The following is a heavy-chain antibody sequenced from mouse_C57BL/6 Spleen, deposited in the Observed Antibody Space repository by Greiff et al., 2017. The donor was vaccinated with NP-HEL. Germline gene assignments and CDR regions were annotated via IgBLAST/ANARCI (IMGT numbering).Heavy chain of an antibody. Sequence: EVMLVESGGGLVKPGGSLKLSCAASGFTFSSYTMSWVRQTPEKRLEWVATISGGGGNTYYPDSVKGRFTISRDNAKNTLYLQMSSLRSEDTALYYCARQVGTGAMDYWGQGTSVTVSS. CDR2: ISGGGGNT. D-gene: IGHD2-14*01. CDR1: GFTFSSYT. CDR3: ARQVGTGAMDY. V-gene: IGHV5-9*01. J-gene: IGHJ4*01.